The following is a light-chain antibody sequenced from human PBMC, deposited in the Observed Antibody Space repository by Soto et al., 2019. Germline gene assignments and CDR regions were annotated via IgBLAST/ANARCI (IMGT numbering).Light chain of an antibody. CDR3: QQYGTSEII. CDR2: DTS. Sequence: EIVLTKSPGTLSLSPGERAILSCRASQTLSNSFIAWYQQKPGQAPRLLIYDTSSRASGVPDRYSASGSGTDFTLTISRLEPEDFAVFFCQQYGTSEIIFGQGTRLEIK. CDR1: QTLSNSF. J-gene: IGKJ5*01. V-gene: IGKV3-20*01.